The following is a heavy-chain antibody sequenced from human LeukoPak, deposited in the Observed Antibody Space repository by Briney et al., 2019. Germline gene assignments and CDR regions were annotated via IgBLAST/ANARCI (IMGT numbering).Heavy chain of an antibody. CDR3: ARDDYGGTNC. J-gene: IGHJ4*02. CDR1: GFTFSSHW. D-gene: IGHD4/OR15-4a*01. V-gene: IGHV3-7*01. CDR2: IKQDGSEK. Sequence: GGSLRLSCAASGFTFSSHWMSWVRQAPGKGLEWVANIKQDGSEKYYVDSVKGRFTISRDNAKNSLYLQINSLRTEDTAVYYCARDDYGGTNCWGQGTLVTVSS.